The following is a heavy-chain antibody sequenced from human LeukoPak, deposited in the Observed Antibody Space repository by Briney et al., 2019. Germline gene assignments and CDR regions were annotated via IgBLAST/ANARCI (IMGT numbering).Heavy chain of an antibody. Sequence: GGSLILSCAASGFSFSNYDMHWVRQAPGKGLEWVAVIWYDGSNKYYADSVKGRFTISRDNSKNTLYLQMNSLRVEDTAVYYCARGDPTVTTKQNFDYWGQGTLVTVSS. J-gene: IGHJ4*02. CDR2: IWYDGSNK. CDR1: GFSFSNYD. CDR3: ARGDPTVTTKQNFDY. D-gene: IGHD4-17*01. V-gene: IGHV3-33*01.